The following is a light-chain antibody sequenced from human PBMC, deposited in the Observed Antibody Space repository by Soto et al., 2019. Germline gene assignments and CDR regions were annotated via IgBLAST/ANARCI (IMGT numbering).Light chain of an antibody. V-gene: IGKV1-5*01. CDR1: QSISSW. CDR3: QQYNSYSPIT. J-gene: IGKJ5*01. CDR2: DAS. Sequence: DIQMTQSPSTLSASVGDRVTITCRDSQSISSWLAWYQQKPGKAPTLLIYDASSLESGVPSRFSGSGSGTEFTLTISSLQPDDFATYYCQQYNSYSPITFGQGTRLEIK.